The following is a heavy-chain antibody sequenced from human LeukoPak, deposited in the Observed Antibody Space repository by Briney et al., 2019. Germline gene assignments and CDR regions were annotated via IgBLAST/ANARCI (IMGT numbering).Heavy chain of an antibody. Sequence: SQTLSLICTVSSDSFSNGNYFWAWIRKPAGKGLEWIGRIYISGSTNYKPSLKSRVTMSVDTSKKQFSLKLSSVTAADTAVYYCAREDAHDAFDVWGQGALVTVSS. CDR3: AREDAHDAFDV. CDR2: IYISGST. J-gene: IGHJ3*01. V-gene: IGHV4-61*02. CDR1: SDSFSNGNYF.